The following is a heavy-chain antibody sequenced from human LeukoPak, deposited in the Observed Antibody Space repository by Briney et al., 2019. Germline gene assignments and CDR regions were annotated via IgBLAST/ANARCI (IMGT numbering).Heavy chain of an antibody. Sequence: GGSLRLSCAASGFTFSTFAMIWVRQPPGKGLEWVSSISSSSSYIYYADSVKGRFTISRDNAKNSLYLQMNSLRAEDTAVYYCARDIPDYWGQGTLVTVSS. D-gene: IGHD2-21*01. CDR1: GFTFSTFA. J-gene: IGHJ4*02. CDR3: ARDIPDY. V-gene: IGHV3-21*01. CDR2: ISSSSSYI.